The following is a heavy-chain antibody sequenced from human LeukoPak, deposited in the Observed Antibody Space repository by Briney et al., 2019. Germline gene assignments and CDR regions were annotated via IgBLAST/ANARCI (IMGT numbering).Heavy chain of an antibody. V-gene: IGHV1-18*01. CDR2: ISAYTGST. D-gene: IGHD6-6*01. CDR3: ARPEYSSSGNWFDP. CDR1: GYTFTSYG. J-gene: IGHJ5*02. Sequence: ASVKVSCKASGYTFTSYGISWVRQAPGQGLEWMGWISAYTGSTNYAQILQGRVTMTTDTPTSTAYMELRSLRSDDTAVYYCARPEYSSSGNWFDPWGQGTLVTVSS.